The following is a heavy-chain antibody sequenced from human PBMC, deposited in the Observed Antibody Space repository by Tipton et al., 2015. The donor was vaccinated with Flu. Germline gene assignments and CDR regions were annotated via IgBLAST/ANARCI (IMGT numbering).Heavy chain of an antibody. CDR3: ASWLSSSWYSSYFDY. V-gene: IGHV4-4*02. CDR1: GGSISSSNW. D-gene: IGHD6-13*01. J-gene: IGHJ4*02. CDR2: IYHSGST. Sequence: TLSLTCAVSGGSISSSNWWSWVRRPPGKGLEWIGEIYHSGSTNYNPSLKSRVTISVDKSKNQFSLKLSSVTAADTAVYYCASWLSSSWYSSYFDYWGQGTLVTVSS.